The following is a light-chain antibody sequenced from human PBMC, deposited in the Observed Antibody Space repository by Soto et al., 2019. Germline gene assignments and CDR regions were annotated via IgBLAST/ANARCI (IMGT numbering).Light chain of an antibody. CDR2: AAS. V-gene: IGKV1-39*01. CDR1: QSISSY. CDR3: HQSYSTPLFT. Sequence: DIQMTQSPSSLSASVGDRVTITCRASQSISSYLNWYQQKPGEAPKLLIYAASSLQSGVPSRFSGSGSGTDFTLTISSLQPEDFATYYCHQSYSTPLFTFGPGTKVDIK. J-gene: IGKJ3*01.